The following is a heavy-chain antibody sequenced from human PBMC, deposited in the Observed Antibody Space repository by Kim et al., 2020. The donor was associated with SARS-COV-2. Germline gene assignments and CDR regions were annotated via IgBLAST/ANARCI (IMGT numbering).Heavy chain of an antibody. CDR1: GFTFSTYW. J-gene: IGHJ6*01. Sequence: GGSLRLSCAASGFTFSTYWMHWVRQAPGKGLVSVSPINSDGSSTSYADSVKGRFTISRDNAKSTLYLQMNSLRAEDTAVYYCAGGMVRGSFSYYGMDVWG. CDR3: AGGMVRGSFSYYGMDV. V-gene: IGHV3-74*01. D-gene: IGHD3-10*01. CDR2: INSDGSST.